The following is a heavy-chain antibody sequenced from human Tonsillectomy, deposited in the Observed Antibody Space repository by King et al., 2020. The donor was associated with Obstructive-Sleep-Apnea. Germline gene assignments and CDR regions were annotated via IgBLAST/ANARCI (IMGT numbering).Heavy chain of an antibody. CDR3: ARSLGGYFDY. CDR1: GVSLSTSGMC. Sequence: TLKESGPALVKPTQTLTLNCTFSGVSLSTSGMCLSWIRQPPGKALEWLALIDWDEDKYYSTSLKTRLTISKDTSKNQVVLTMTNMDPVDTATYYWARSLGGYFDYWGQGTLVTVSS. D-gene: IGHD3-16*01. J-gene: IGHJ4*02. V-gene: IGHV2-70*01. CDR2: IDWDEDK.